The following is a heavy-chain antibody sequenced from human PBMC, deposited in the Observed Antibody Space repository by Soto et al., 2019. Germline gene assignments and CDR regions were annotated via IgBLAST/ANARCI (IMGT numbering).Heavy chain of an antibody. Sequence: VQLLESGGGLVQPGGSLRLSCAASGFTFSSYAMNWVRQTPGEGLEWVSGISDSGGSPYYADSVKGRFTISRDNSKNTLYLQMDSLRAEDTGVYYCARYALDLSPWWYNWFDRWGQGTLVSVSS. V-gene: IGHV3-23*01. CDR2: ISDSGGSP. D-gene: IGHD2-8*02. CDR1: GFTFSSYA. CDR3: ARYALDLSPWWYNWFDR. J-gene: IGHJ5*02.